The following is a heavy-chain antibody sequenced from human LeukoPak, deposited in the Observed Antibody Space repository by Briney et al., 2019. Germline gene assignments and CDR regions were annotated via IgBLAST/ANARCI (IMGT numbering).Heavy chain of an antibody. V-gene: IGHV3-21*06. J-gene: IGHJ4*02. CDR1: GFIFSRSS. CDR3: ASKTVWYGDR. Sequence: GGSLTLSCAASGFIFSRSSIIWLRQAPGKGLEWGSSISVGDSPYTYYADSLKGRFSISRDNARNSVNLKMNSLRAEDTAVYYCASKTVWYGDRWGQGTLVTVSS. D-gene: IGHD3-10*01. CDR2: ISVGDSPYT.